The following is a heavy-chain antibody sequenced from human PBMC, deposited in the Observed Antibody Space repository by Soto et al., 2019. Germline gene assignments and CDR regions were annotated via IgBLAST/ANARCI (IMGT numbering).Heavy chain of an antibody. J-gene: IGHJ4*02. CDR2: SSHNGVT. D-gene: IGHD3-16*01. CDR3: ARRRRGSSTWVDF. Sequence: QVQLQQWGAGLLKPSETLSLTCAVYGGSFSPYIWSWIRQPPGKGLEWIGESSHNGVTDFSPSVKSRATVSVDTSKNQFSLNLTSVTAADTAVYYCARRRRGSSTWVDFWGQGTLVAVSS. V-gene: IGHV4-34*02. CDR1: GGSFSPYI.